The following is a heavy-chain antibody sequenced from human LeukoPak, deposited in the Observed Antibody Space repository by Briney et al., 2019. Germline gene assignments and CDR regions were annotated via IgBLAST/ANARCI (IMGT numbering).Heavy chain of an antibody. V-gene: IGHV3-7*01. CDR2: IKQDGSEK. D-gene: IGHD3-22*01. J-gene: IGHJ4*02. CDR3: ARTQYYYDSIGYWFDY. Sequence: PGGSLRLSCAASGFTFSSYGMSWVRQAPGKGLEWVANIKQDGSEKYYVDSVEGRFTISRDNAKNSLYLQMNSLRAEDTAVYYCARTQYYYDSIGYWFDYWGQGTLVTVSS. CDR1: GFTFSSYG.